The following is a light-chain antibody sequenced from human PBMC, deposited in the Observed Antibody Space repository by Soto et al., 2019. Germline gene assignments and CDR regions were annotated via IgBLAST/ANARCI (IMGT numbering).Light chain of an antibody. J-gene: IGKJ1*01. V-gene: IGKV3-20*01. CDR1: QSVTSN. Sequence: RVMTQSPATLSVSKGERAAHSCRASQSVTSNLAWYQQKPGQAPRLLIYGASSRATGIPDRFSGSGSGTDFTLSICRLEPEDFAVYYCQVYAGSHLWTFGRGTKVDIK. CDR2: GAS. CDR3: QVYAGSHLWT.